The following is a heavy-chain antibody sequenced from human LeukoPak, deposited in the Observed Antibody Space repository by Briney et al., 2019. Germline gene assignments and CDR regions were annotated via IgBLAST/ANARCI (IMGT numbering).Heavy chain of an antibody. CDR3: ARGGSLGKFDY. Sequence: GGSLRLSCAASGFTFSSYWMHWVRQAPGKGLVWVSRINSDGSSTSYADSVKGRFTISRDSAKNTLYLQMNSLRVEDTAVYYCARGGSLGKFDYWGQGTLVTVSS. J-gene: IGHJ4*02. CDR2: INSDGSST. V-gene: IGHV3-74*01. D-gene: IGHD7-27*01. CDR1: GFTFSSYW.